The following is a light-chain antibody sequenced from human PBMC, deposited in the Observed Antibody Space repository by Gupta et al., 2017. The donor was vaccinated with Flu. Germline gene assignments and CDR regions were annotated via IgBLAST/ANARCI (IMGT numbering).Light chain of an antibody. CDR2: EIS. J-gene: IGKJ4*01. CDR1: QSLLYREGKTY. Sequence: ISCKSSQSLLYREGKTYLQWYLQKPGQPPQLLIHEISNRFSGVPDRISGSGSGTDFTLKISRVEAEDVGVYYCMQSIHLPSTFGGGTKVEIK. V-gene: IGKV2D-29*01. CDR3: MQSIHLPST.